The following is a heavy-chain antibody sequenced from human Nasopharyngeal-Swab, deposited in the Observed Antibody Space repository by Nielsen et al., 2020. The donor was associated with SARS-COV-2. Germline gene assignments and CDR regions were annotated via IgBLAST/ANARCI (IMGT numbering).Heavy chain of an antibody. CDR1: GYTFTDYY. J-gene: IGHJ4*02. D-gene: IGHD6-13*01. V-gene: IGHV1-2*06. CDR3: AASSSSWYLTFDY. CDR2: INPNSGGT. Sequence: ASVKVSCKASGYTFTDYYMHWVRQAPGQGLECMGRINPNSGGTNYAQKFQGRVTMTRDTSTSTAYMELTRLRSDDTAVYYCAASSSSWYLTFDYWGQGTLVTVPS.